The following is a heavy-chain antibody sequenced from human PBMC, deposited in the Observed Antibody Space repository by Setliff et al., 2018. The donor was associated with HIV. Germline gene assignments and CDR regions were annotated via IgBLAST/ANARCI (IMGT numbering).Heavy chain of an antibody. CDR3: ATGRHYYDSSDYPANPFDV. CDR2: IIPIFGTG. Sequence: SVKVSCKASGGTFINSAFNWVRQAPGQGLEWMGSIIPIFGTGNYAQNFQGRVTITADGSTSTAYMELISLRSEDTAVCYCATGRHYYDSSDYPANPFDVWGQGTLVTVSS. J-gene: IGHJ3*01. V-gene: IGHV1-69*13. D-gene: IGHD3-22*01. CDR1: GGTFINSA.